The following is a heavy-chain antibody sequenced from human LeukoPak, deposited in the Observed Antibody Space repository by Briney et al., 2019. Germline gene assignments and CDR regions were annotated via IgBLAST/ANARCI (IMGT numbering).Heavy chain of an antibody. CDR3: ARDLRLGMSTENPY. Sequence: AGGSLRLSCGASRFTFSDDEMSWVRQAPGRGLEWLAYISRSGRTTYSADSVKGRFTISRDNAKNSLYLQMDSLRTGGSAVYYCARDLRLGMSTENPYWGQGTRVTVSS. J-gene: IGHJ4*02. V-gene: IGHV3-48*03. D-gene: IGHD5-24*01. CDR2: ISRSGRTT. CDR1: RFTFSDDE.